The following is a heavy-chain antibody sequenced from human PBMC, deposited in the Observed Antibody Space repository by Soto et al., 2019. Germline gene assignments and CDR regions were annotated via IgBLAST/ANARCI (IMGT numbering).Heavy chain of an antibody. Sequence: ASVKVPCKASGYTFTEHYLYWVRQSPGQGPEWLGGINPRTGDTNQAQKFQGRVTMTRDMSLTTAYMELHRLTSDDTAVYYCARDPIGGGAPYYFDCWGQGSLVTVSS. V-gene: IGHV1-2*02. D-gene: IGHD3-16*01. CDR3: ARDPIGGGAPYYFDC. CDR1: GYTFTEHY. CDR2: INPRTGDT. J-gene: IGHJ4*02.